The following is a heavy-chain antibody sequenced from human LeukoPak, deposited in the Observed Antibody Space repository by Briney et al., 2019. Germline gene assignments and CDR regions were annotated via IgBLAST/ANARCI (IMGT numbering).Heavy chain of an antibody. Sequence: ASVMVSCKASGYTFTGYYMHWVRQAPGQGLEWMGWINPNSGGTNYAQKFQGWVTMTRDTSISTAYMELSRLRSDDTAVYYCARVGSGSYWDYFDYWGQGTLVTVSS. V-gene: IGHV1-2*04. CDR1: GYTFTGYY. CDR3: ARVGSGSYWDYFDY. J-gene: IGHJ4*02. CDR2: INPNSGGT. D-gene: IGHD3-10*01.